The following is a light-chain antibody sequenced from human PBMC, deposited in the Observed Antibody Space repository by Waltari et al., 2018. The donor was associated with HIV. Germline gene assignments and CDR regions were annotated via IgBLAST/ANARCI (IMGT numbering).Light chain of an antibody. CDR1: SSDVGGYTD. Sequence: QSALTQPASVSGSPGQSITISCTGTSSDVGGYTDVSWDQQHPGKAPKLLIYEVSHRPSGVSTRFSGSKSGNTASLTISGLQAEDEADYYCNSYISTTTVMCGGGTKLTVL. CDR3: NSYISTTTVM. CDR2: EVS. J-gene: IGLJ3*02. V-gene: IGLV2-14*01.